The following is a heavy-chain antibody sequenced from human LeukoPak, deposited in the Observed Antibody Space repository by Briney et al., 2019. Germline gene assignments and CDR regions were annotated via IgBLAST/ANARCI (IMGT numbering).Heavy chain of an antibody. CDR3: AKGGSRFDY. Sequence: PGGSLRLSCAASGFTFSSYGMHWVRQAPGKGLEWVAVIWYDGSNKYYADSVKGRFTISRDNSKNTLYLQMNSLRAEDTAVYYRAKGGSRFDYWGQGTLVTVSS. J-gene: IGHJ4*02. D-gene: IGHD3-16*01. CDR1: GFTFSSYG. CDR2: IWYDGSNK. V-gene: IGHV3-33*06.